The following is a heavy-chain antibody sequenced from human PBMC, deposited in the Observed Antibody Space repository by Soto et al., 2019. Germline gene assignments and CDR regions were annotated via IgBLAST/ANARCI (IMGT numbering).Heavy chain of an antibody. J-gene: IGHJ4*02. D-gene: IGHD3-10*01. CDR1: GFTFSDHY. V-gene: IGHV3-72*01. Sequence: EVQLVESGGGLVQPGGSLRLSCAASGFTFSDHYMDWVRQAPGKGLEWVGRSKNKADSYTTEYAASVKGRFTISRDGSKNSLFLQINSLKPEDTAVYYCTVWGSGNDFGAAWGQGILVTVSS. CDR2: SKNKADSYTT. CDR3: TVWGSGNDFGAA.